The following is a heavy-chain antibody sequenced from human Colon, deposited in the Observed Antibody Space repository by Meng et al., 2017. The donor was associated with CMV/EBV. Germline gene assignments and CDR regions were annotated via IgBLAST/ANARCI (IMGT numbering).Heavy chain of an antibody. V-gene: IGHV3-23*01. D-gene: IGHD2-21*01. CDR3: ANDRAYCGSFTCSPNYFDG. CDR2: INGVGDTT. J-gene: IGHJ4*02. Sequence: GESLKISCAASGFTFNRNSMSWVRQAPGKGLEWVSGINGVGDTTSYADSVKGRFTISRDNSKNTLYLRMIDLSAEDTAMYYCANDRAYCGSFTCSPNYFDGWGQGNLVTVSS. CDR1: GFTFNRNS.